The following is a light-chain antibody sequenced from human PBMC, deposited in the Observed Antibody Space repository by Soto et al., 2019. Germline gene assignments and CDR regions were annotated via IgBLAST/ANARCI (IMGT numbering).Light chain of an antibody. CDR2: DVF. CDR3: TSWTSTSTYV. J-gene: IGLJ1*01. V-gene: IGLV2-14*03. CDR1: SSDVGGYNY. Sequence: SVESQDATVSGSPGQSITISCTGTSSDVGGYNYVSWYQQHPGKAPKLMIYDVFTRPSGVSNRFSGSKSGNTASLTISALQAEDEADYYCTSWTSTSTYVFGSGTKVT.